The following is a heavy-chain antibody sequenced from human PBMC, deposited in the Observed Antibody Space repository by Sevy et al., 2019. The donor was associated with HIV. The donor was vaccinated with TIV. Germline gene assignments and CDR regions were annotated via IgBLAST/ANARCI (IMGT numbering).Heavy chain of an antibody. CDR1: GGSVSSGSYY. Sequence: SETLSLTCTVSGGSVSSGSYYWSCIRQPPGKGLEWSGYIYYSGSTNYNPSLKSRVTISVDTSKNQCYQKMSSVTAADTAVYYCASSSIVIGRGGRSQCGFDYWGQGTLVTVSS. J-gene: IGHJ4*02. D-gene: IGHD2-15*01. CDR2: IYYSGST. CDR3: ASSSIVIGRGGRSQCGFDY. V-gene: IGHV4-61*01.